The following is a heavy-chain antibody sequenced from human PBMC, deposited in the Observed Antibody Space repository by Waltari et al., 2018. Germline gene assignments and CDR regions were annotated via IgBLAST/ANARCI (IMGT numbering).Heavy chain of an antibody. V-gene: IGHV1-58*02. J-gene: IGHJ3*02. CDR2: VVVVRGNT. D-gene: IGHD1-26*01. CDR3: AAAIGSFDAFDI. CDR1: GFTFTSSA. Sequence: QMQLVQSGPEVKKPGTSVKFSCKASGFTFTSSAMQWVRQARGQRLEWIGWVVVVRGNTTYAQKFQERVTITRDMSTSTSYMELSSLRSEDTAVYYCAAAIGSFDAFDIWGQGTMVTVSS.